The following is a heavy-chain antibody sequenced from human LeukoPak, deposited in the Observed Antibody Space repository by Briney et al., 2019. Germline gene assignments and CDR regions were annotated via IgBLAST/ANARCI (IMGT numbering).Heavy chain of an antibody. Sequence: ASVTVSCKTSGFTFTNYGISWVRQAPGQGLEWMGRISAYNGNTHSAQSLQGRVTMTTDTSTSTAYMELRSLRSDDTAVYYCARDPGLGDSVLYFQHWGQGTLVSVSS. J-gene: IGHJ1*01. V-gene: IGHV1-18*01. D-gene: IGHD4-17*01. CDR2: ISAYNGNT. CDR3: ARDPGLGDSVLYFQH. CDR1: GFTFTNYG.